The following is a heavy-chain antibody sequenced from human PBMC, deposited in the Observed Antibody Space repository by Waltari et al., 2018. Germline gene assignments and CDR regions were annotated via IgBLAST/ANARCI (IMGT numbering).Heavy chain of an antibody. CDR3: APSSPPWFGESPP. CDR1: GGTFSRYA. J-gene: IGHJ5*02. Sequence: QVQLGQSGAEVKKPGSSGKVACKASGGTFSRYAISWVRRAPGQGVEWMGRIIPIFGTANYAQKCQGRVTITADESTSTAYMELSSLRSEDTAVYYCAPSSPPWFGESPPWGQGTLVTVSS. CDR2: IIPIFGTA. D-gene: IGHD3-10*01. V-gene: IGHV1-69*15.